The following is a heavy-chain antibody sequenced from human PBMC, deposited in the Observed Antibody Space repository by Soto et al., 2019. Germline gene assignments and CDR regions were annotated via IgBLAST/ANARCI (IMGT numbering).Heavy chain of an antibody. CDR2: ISAYNGNT. CDR1: GYTFTSYG. V-gene: IGHV1-18*01. J-gene: IGHJ3*02. D-gene: IGHD2-15*01. Sequence: ASVKVSCKASGYTFTSYGISWVRQAPGQGLEWMGWISAYNGNTNYAQKLQGRVTMTTDTSTSTAYMELRSLRSDDTAVYYCAREVIYCSGGSCYPRGAFDIWGQGTMVTVSS. CDR3: AREVIYCSGGSCYPRGAFDI.